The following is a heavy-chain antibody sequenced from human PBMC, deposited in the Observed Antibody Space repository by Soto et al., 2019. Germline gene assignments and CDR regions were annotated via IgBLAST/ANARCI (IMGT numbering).Heavy chain of an antibody. J-gene: IGHJ4*02. CDR1: GFSLSTSGVG. Sequence: QITLKESGPTLVKPTQTLTLTCTFSGFSLSTSGVGVGWIRQPPGKALEWLALIYWDDDKRYSPSLKSRLTITKDTSKNQVVITMTNMDPVDTATYYCAHTMVRGVISPFDYWGQGTLVTVSS. V-gene: IGHV2-5*02. CDR3: AHTMVRGVISPFDY. CDR2: IYWDDDK. D-gene: IGHD3-10*01.